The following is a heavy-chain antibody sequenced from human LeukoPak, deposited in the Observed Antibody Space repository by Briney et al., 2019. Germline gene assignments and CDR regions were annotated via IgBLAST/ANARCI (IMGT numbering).Heavy chain of an antibody. D-gene: IGHD2-2*01. Sequence: GGSLRLSCAASGFTFSSYSMNWVRQAPGKGLEWVSSISSSSSYIYYADSVKGRFTISRDNAKNSLYLQMNSLRVEDTAVYYCARSKAHLSTSWYGTWFDPWGQGTLVTVSS. V-gene: IGHV3-21*04. CDR2: ISSSSSYI. CDR3: ARSKAHLSTSWYGTWFDP. CDR1: GFTFSSYS. J-gene: IGHJ5*02.